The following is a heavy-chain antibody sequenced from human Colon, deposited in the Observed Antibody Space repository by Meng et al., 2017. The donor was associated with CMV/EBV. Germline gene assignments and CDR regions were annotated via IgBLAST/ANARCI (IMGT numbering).Heavy chain of an antibody. CDR1: GYSFTGYY. Sequence: QWQLVPSGAGVRMPGASVKVSCKASGYSFTGYYIHWVRQAPGQGLEWMGWMDPTTGRTDYAQKFQGTVTMTRDTSISTAYLELSRLTSDDTAVYYCASHSSYVWGSHHWGQGTLVTVSS. D-gene: IGHD3-16*01. CDR3: ASHSSYVWGSHH. V-gene: IGHV1-2*02. CDR2: MDPTTGRT. J-gene: IGHJ1*01.